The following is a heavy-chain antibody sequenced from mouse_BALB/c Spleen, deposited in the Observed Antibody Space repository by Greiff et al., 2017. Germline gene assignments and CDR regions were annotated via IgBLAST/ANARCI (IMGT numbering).Heavy chain of an antibody. V-gene: IGHV7-1*02. Sequence: EVKLVESGGGLVQPGGSLRLSCATSGFTFSDFYMEWVRQPPGKRLEWIAASRNKANDYTTEYSASVKGRFIVSRDTSQSILYLQMNALRAEDTAIYYCARAHYYGSSYVSWYFDVWGAGTTVTVSS. D-gene: IGHD1-1*01. J-gene: IGHJ1*01. CDR2: SRNKANDYTT. CDR3: ARAHYYGSSYVSWYFDV. CDR1: GFTFSDFY.